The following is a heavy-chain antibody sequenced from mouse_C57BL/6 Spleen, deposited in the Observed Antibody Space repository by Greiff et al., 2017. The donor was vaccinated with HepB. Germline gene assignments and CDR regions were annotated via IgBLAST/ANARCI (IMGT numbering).Heavy chain of an antibody. Sequence: QVQLQQSGAELVKPGASVKMSCKASGYTFTNYWVTWVKLRPGQGLEWIGDIYPGSGKTNYNEKFKTKATLTVDTSSSTAYMQLSSLTSEDSAVYCCARLGDYNICLYYYAMDCWGQGTSVTVSS. V-gene: IGHV1-55*01. CDR1: GYTFTNYW. CDR2: IYPGSGKT. D-gene: IGHD2-13*01. J-gene: IGHJ4*01. CDR3: ARLGDYNICLYYYAMDC.